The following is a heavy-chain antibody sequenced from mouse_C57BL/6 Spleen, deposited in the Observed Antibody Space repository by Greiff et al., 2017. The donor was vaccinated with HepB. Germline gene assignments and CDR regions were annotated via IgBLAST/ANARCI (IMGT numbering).Heavy chain of an antibody. D-gene: IGHD2-1*01. CDR2: IYPGDGDT. CDR1: GYAFSSSW. CDR3: ARGDGNSFAY. Sequence: QVQLKESGPELVKPGASVKISCKASGYAFSSSWMNWVKQRPGKGLEWIGRIYPGDGDTNYNGKFKGKATLTADKSSSTAYMQLSSLTSEDSAVYFCARGDGNSFAYWGQGTLVTVSA. J-gene: IGHJ3*01. V-gene: IGHV1-82*01.